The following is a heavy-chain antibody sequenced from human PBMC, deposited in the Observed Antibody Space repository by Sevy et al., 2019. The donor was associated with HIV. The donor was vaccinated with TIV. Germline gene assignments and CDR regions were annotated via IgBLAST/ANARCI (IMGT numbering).Heavy chain of an antibody. J-gene: IGHJ4*02. CDR2: FYYSGIT. D-gene: IGHD5-12*01. V-gene: IGHV4-59*01. CDR3: ARGIVAYYFDY. CDR1: GDSISSYY. Sequence: SETLSLTCTVSGDSISSYYWSWIRQPPGKGLEWIGYFYYSGITNYNPSVKSRVTISVDTSRNQISLKLSSVTAADTAVYYCARGIVAYYFDYWGQGTLVTASS.